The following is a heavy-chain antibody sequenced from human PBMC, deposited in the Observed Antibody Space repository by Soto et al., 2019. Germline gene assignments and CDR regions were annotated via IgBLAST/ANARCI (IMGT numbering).Heavy chain of an antibody. CDR1: GGSISSGGYY. CDR3: AVLSSTYYDFWSGLNWFDP. Sequence: SETLSLTCTVSGGSISSGGYYWSWIRQHPGKGLEWIGYIYYSGSTYYNPSLKSLVTISVDTSKNQFSLKLSSVTAADTAVYYCAVLSSTYYDFWSGLNWFDPWGQGTLVTVSS. D-gene: IGHD3-3*01. CDR2: IYYSGST. V-gene: IGHV4-31*01. J-gene: IGHJ5*02.